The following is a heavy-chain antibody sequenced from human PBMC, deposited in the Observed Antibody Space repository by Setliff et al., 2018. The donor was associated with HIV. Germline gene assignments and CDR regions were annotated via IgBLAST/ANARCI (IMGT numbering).Heavy chain of an antibody. J-gene: IGHJ4*02. V-gene: IGHV1-18*01. CDR1: GYIFTNYG. Sequence: ASVKVSCKASGYIFTNYGITWVRQAPGRGLEWMGWISAYNGNTHYAQKFQGRVTMTTDTSTTTAYMELRSLRSDDTAVYYCARDLGVSYRHYIKGNYFDNWGQGTLVTVSS. D-gene: IGHD3-16*02. CDR3: ARDLGVSYRHYIKGNYFDN. CDR2: ISAYNGNT.